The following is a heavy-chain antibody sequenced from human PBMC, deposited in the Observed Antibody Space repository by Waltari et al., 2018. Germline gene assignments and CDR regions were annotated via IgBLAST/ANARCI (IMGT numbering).Heavy chain of an antibody. Sequence: QEQVVESGGGVVQPGGSLRLSCAASGFSFSNYGMHWIRQAPGKGLEWGAVIWYDGSNKYYADSVKGRFTISRDNSKNTLYLQMNSLRAEDTAVYYCAKGSQTLRGIDYWGQGTLVTVSS. CDR1: GFSFSNYG. CDR2: IWYDGSNK. V-gene: IGHV3-33*06. D-gene: IGHD3-16*01. CDR3: AKGSQTLRGIDY. J-gene: IGHJ4*02.